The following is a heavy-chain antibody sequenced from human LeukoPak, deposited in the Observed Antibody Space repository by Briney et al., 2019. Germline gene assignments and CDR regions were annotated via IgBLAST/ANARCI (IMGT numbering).Heavy chain of an antibody. CDR1: GYTFTGYY. V-gene: IGHV1-2*06. CDR3: ARGGRDILTGYYTDFYYGMDV. D-gene: IGHD3-9*01. Sequence: ASVTVSCKASGYTFTGYYMHWVRQAPGQGLEWMGRINPNSGGTNYAQKFQGRVTMTRDTSISTAYMELSRLRSDDTAVYYCARGGRDILTGYYTDFYYGMDVWGQGTTVTVSS. J-gene: IGHJ6*02. CDR2: INPNSGGT.